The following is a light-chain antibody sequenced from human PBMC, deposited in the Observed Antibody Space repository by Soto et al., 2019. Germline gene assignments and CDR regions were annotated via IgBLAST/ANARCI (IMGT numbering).Light chain of an antibody. CDR1: SSDVGGYDF. CDR3: ASYTSRSTLV. J-gene: IGLJ1*01. Sequence: QSALTQPASVSGSPGQSITISCTGSSSDVGGYDFVSWYQHHPGKAPRLMIFDVSNRPPAVSNRFSGSKSGNTASLTISGLQAEDEGDYYCASYTSRSTLVFGTGTKLTVL. CDR2: DVS. V-gene: IGLV2-14*03.